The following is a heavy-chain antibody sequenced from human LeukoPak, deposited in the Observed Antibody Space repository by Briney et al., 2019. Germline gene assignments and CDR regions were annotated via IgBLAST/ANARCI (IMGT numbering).Heavy chain of an antibody. CDR1: GFTFSSYG. V-gene: IGHV3-33*01. D-gene: IGHD2-2*01. CDR2: IWYDGSNK. J-gene: IGHJ6*03. Sequence: GGSLRLSCAASGFTFSSYGMHWVRQAPGKGLEWVAVIWYDGSNKYYADSVKGRFTISRDNPKNTLYLQMNSLRAEDTAVYYCAREYCSSTSCYYQGTYMDVWGKGTTVTVSS. CDR3: AREYCSSTSCYYQGTYMDV.